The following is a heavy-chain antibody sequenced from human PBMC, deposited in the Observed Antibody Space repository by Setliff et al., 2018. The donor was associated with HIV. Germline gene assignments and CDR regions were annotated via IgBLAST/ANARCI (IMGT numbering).Heavy chain of an antibody. D-gene: IGHD3-3*01. CDR3: VRPSLGIGGGSIFHN. CDR2: IHFSGST. Sequence: SDTLSLTCTVSGGSISSGGYYWSWIRQHPGKGLEWIGSIHFSGSTWYTQSLKSRVTIWVDTSKNQFSLKVNSVTAADTAVYYCVRPSLGIGGGSIFHNWGQGTLVTVSS. CDR1: GGSISSGGYY. V-gene: IGHV4-39*01. J-gene: IGHJ4*02.